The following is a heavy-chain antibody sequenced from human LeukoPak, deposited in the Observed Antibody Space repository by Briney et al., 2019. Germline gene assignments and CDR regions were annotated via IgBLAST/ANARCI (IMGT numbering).Heavy chain of an antibody. CDR1: GGSISSYY. Sequence: TSETLSLTCTVSGGSISSYYWSWVRQPPGQGLEWIGYIYYSCSTNSNHSLESRVTMSVDTSKTQFSLKLSSVTAADTAVYYCARTYGDDAFDIWGQGTMVTVSS. D-gene: IGHD4-17*01. J-gene: IGHJ3*02. CDR2: IYYSCST. V-gene: IGHV4-59*01. CDR3: ARTYGDDAFDI.